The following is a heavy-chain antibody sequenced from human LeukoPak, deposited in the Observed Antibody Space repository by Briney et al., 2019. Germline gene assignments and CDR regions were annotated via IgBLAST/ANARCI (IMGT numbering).Heavy chain of an antibody. CDR2: IHYSGST. Sequence: SETLSLTCTVSGGSISSGGYYWTWVRQLPGRGLELIGYIHYSGSTYHNPSLKSRVTMSVATSKNQFSLKLSSVTAADTAVYYCARGGPADPLLSSAWFAPWGQGTLVTVSS. D-gene: IGHD2-2*01. CDR1: GGSISSGGYY. CDR3: ARGGPADPLLSSAWFAP. J-gene: IGHJ5*02. V-gene: IGHV4-31*03.